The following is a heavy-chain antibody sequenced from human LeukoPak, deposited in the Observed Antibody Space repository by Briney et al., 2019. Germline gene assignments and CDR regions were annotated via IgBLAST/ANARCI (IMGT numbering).Heavy chain of an antibody. Sequence: NPGGSLRLSCAASGFTFSSYSMNWVRQAPGKGLEWVSSISSSSYIYYADSVKGRFTISRDNAKNSLYLQMNSLRAEDTAVYYCARSLAGATLDYWGQGTPVIVSS. CDR1: GFTFSSYS. CDR2: ISSSSYI. V-gene: IGHV3-21*01. D-gene: IGHD1-26*01. J-gene: IGHJ4*02. CDR3: ARSLAGATLDY.